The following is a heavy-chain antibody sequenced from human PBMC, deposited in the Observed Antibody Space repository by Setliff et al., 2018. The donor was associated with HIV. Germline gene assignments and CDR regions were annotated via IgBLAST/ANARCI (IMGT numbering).Heavy chain of an antibody. V-gene: IGHV4-34*01. CDR1: GGSFSDYY. CDR2: INHSGST. J-gene: IGHJ6*02. D-gene: IGHD3-3*01. CDR3: ARIFGDQGYYYGMDV. Sequence: ETLSLTCAVYGGSFSDYYWNWIRQPPGKGLEWIGEINHSGSTNYNPSLKSRVTISVDTSKNQFSLKLSSVIAADTAVYYCARIFGDQGYYYGMDVWGQGTTVTVSS.